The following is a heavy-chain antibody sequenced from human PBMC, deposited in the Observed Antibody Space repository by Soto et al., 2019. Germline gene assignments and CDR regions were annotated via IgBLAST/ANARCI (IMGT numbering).Heavy chain of an antibody. V-gene: IGHV3-33*01. D-gene: IGHD2-8*01. J-gene: IGHJ6*02. CDR1: GFTFSSYG. Sequence: GGSLRLSCAASGFTFSSYGMHWVRQAPGKGLEWVAVIWYDGSNKYYADSVKGRFTISRDNSKNTLYLQMNSLRAEDTAVYYCARDIVLMVYARDYYYYGMDVWGQGTTVTVSS. CDR3: ARDIVLMVYARDYYYYGMDV. CDR2: IWYDGSNK.